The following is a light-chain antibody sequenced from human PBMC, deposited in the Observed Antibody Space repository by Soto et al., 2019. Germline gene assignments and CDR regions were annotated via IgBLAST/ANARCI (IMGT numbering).Light chain of an antibody. J-gene: IGLJ1*01. V-gene: IGLV2-14*01. Sequence: QSALTQPASVSGSPGQSITISCTGTSSDIGANNYVSWYQHHPGTAPKVIIYEVNIQSSGVSFRFSGSKSGNTASLTISGLQAEAEADYYCSAYKTSRTYACGSGTKQNVL. CDR1: SSDIGANNY. CDR2: EVN. CDR3: SAYKTSRTYA.